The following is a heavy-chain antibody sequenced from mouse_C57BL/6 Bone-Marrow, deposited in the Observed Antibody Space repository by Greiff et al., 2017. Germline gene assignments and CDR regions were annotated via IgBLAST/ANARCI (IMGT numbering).Heavy chain of an antibody. D-gene: IGHD2-3*01. V-gene: IGHV1-54*01. CDR2: INPGSGGT. J-gene: IGHJ3*01. Sequence: QVQLQQSGAELVRPGTSVKVSCKASGYAFTNYLIEWVKQRPGQGLEWIGVINPGSGGTNYNEKFKGKATLTADKSSSTAYMQLSSLTSEDSAVYFCARGWLLEEYWGQGTLVTVAA. CDR3: ARGWLLEEY. CDR1: GYAFTNYL.